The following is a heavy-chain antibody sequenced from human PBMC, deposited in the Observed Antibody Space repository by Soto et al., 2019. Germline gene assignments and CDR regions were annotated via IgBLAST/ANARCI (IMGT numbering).Heavy chain of an antibody. J-gene: IGHJ6*02. CDR2: IYYSGST. D-gene: IGHD5-18*01. CDR3: ARQRYRNYGMDV. CDR1: FGSISSGGYY. V-gene: IGHV4-39*01. Sequence: SEAMPHPWSVVFGSISSGGYYRGWVLQPPGKGLEWIGSIYYSGSTYYNPSLKSRVTISVDTSKNQFSLKLSSVTAADTAVYYCARQRYRNYGMDVWGQGTTVTVSS.